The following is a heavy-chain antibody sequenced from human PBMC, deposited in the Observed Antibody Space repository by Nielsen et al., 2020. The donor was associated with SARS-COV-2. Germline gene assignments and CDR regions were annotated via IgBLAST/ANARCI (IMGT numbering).Heavy chain of an antibody. J-gene: IGHJ6*02. CDR1: GITFSSFA. V-gene: IGHV3-23*01. D-gene: IGHD3-3*01. CDR3: ALTLRSGVYYYYAMDV. Sequence: GGSLRLSCAASGITFSSFAMSWVRQAPGKGLQWVSGVTGSGDSPYYVDSVKGRFTISRDNFKNTLYLQMTSLRSEDTAVYYCALTLRSGVYYYYAMDVWGQGTTVTV. CDR2: VTGSGDSP.